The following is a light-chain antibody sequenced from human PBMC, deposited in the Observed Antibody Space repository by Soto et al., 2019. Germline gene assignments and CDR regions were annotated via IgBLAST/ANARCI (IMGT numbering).Light chain of an antibody. J-gene: IGKJ4*01. V-gene: IGKV1-5*01. CDR3: QQYDSFTLT. CDR2: DAS. CDR1: QTINSW. Sequence: DIQMTQSPSTLSASVGDRVTITCRASQTINSWLAWYQQKPGKAPKVLIFDASSLKTGVPSRFSGSGSGTEFTLTISNLQPDDFATYYCQQYDSFTLTFGGGTKVDIK.